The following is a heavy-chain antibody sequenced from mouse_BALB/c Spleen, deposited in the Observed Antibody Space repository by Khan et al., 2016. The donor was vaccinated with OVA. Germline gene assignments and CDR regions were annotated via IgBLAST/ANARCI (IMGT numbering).Heavy chain of an antibody. D-gene: IGHD3-1*01. V-gene: IGHV1-63*02. Sequence: QVQLKQSGAELVRPGTSVKMSCKAAGYTFTNYWIGWVKQRPGHGLEWIGDTYPGGGYTNYNEKFKGKATLTADTSSSTAYMQLSGLTSEDSDIYYCERRGAARATWDYFDYWGQGTTLTVSS. CDR2: TYPGGGYT. CDR3: ERRGAARATWDYFDY. J-gene: IGHJ2*01. CDR1: GYTFTNYW.